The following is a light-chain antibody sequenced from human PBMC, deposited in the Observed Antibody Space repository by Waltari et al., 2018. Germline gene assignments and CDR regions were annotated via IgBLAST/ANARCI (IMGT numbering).Light chain of an antibody. J-gene: IGKJ1*01. Sequence: EVVLTQSPATLSFSTGDRATLSCRASPSVSSYLAWYQQKPGQAPRLLIYDASNRATCIPVRCSGSGSETDFTLTISSLEHEDFAVYDCQQRSNWLSWTFGQGTKVEIK. CDR3: QQRSNWLSWT. V-gene: IGKV3-11*01. CDR1: PSVSSY. CDR2: DAS.